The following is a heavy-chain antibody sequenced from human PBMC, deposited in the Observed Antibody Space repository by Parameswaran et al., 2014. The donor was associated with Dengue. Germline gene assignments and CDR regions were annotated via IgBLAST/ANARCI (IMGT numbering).Heavy chain of an antibody. CDR3: ATSLVGATPLYLDAFDI. Sequence: WIRQPPGKGLEWIGSIYHSGSTYYNPSLKSRVTISVDTSKNQFSLKLSSVTAADTAVYYCATSLVGATPLYLDAFDIWGQGTMVTVSS. CDR2: IYHSGST. J-gene: IGHJ3*02. D-gene: IGHD1-26*01. V-gene: IGHV4-38-2*01.